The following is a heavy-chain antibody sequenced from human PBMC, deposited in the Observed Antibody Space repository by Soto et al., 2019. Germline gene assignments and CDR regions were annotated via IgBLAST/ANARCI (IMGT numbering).Heavy chain of an antibody. D-gene: IGHD2-15*01. CDR3: AHRVDYRGSWNTGYFDY. J-gene: IGHJ4*02. CDR2: IYWDDDK. Sequence: QITLKESGHTLVKPTQTLTLTCSFSGFSLSTTGVAVGWIRQPPGKALVCLVLIYWDDDKRYSPSLKSRLTITRDTSKNQVVLTMTDMDPVDTATYYCAHRVDYRGSWNTGYFDYWGQGTLVTVSS. V-gene: IGHV2-5*02. CDR1: GFSLSTTGVA.